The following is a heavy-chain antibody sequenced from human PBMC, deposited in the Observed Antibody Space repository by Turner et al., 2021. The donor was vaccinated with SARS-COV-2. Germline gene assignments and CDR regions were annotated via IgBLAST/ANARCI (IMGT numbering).Heavy chain of an antibody. J-gene: IGHJ5*02. CDR1: GGSISSSSSY. V-gene: IGHV4-39*01. CDR2: IYNSGST. CDR3: ARHWEVAAAAYLARFDP. Sequence: QLHLQESGPGLFMPSETLSLTCTVSGGSISSSSSYWGWIRQPPGKGLEWIGSIYNSGSTYSKQSLKSRVTITEETSKNQFSQKLSSVTAADTAGYYCARHWEVAAAAYLARFDPWGQGTLVTVSS. D-gene: IGHD6-13*01.